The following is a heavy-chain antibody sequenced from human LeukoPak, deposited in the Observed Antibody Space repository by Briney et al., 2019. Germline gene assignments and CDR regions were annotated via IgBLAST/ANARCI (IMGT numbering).Heavy chain of an antibody. Sequence: SETLSLTCTVSGGSISSYYWSWIRQPPGKGLEWIGYIYYSGSTNYNPSLKSRVTISVDTSKNQFSLKLSSVTAADTAVYYCARLDGYNLFIDYWGQGTLVTVSS. CDR1: GGSISSYY. J-gene: IGHJ4*02. V-gene: IGHV4-59*08. CDR3: ARLDGYNLFIDY. D-gene: IGHD5-24*01. CDR2: IYYSGST.